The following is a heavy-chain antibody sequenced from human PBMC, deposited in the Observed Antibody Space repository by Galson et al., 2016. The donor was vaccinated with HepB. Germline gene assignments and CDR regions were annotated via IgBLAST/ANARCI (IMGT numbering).Heavy chain of an antibody. CDR1: GFTFGDYA. V-gene: IGHV3-49*03. D-gene: IGHD6-13*01. J-gene: IGHJ2*01. Sequence: SLRLSCAASGFTFGDYAMSWFRQAPGKGLEWVGLIGSTAYGGTTEYAASVKGRFTISRDDSKSIAYLQMNSLKTEDTALYFCTRNTSRWYGDWYFDLWGRGTLVTVSS. CDR3: TRNTSRWYGDWYFDL. CDR2: IGSTAYGGTT.